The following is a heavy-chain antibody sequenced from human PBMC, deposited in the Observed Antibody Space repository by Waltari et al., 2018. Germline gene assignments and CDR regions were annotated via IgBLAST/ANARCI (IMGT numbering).Heavy chain of an antibody. J-gene: IGHJ4*02. CDR2: INHSGST. CDR3: ARAYSGSYQEAFDY. Sequence: QVQLQQWGAGLLKPSETLSLTCAVYGGSFSGYYWSWIRQPPGKGLEWIGAINHSGSTTYSPSLKSRVTISVDTSKNQFSLKLSSVTAADPAVYYCARAYSGSYQEAFDYWGQGTLVTVSS. D-gene: IGHD1-26*01. V-gene: IGHV4-34*01. CDR1: GGSFSGYY.